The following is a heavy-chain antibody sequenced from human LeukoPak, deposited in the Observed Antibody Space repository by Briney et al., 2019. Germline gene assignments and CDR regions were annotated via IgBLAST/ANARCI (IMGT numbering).Heavy chain of an antibody. CDR1: GFTFSSYA. CDR2: ISGSGGST. D-gene: IGHD6-19*01. V-gene: IGHV3-23*01. J-gene: IGHJ4*02. Sequence: GGSLRLFCAASGFTFSSYAMSWVRQAPGKGLEWVSAISGSGGSTYYADSVKGRFTISRDNSKNTLYLQMNSLRAEDTAVYYCAKDWMAVADSYYFDYWGQGTLVTVSS. CDR3: AKDWMAVADSYYFDY.